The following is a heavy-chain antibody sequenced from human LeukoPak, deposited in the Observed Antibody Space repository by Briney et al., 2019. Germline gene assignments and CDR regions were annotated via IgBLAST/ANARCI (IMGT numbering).Heavy chain of an antibody. J-gene: IGHJ4*02. V-gene: IGHV3-48*01. D-gene: IGHD3-10*01. Sequence: GGSLRLSCAASGFIFSSYSMNWVRQPPGKGLEWVSYISSRGSSIYYADSVKGRFTISRDNAKNSLYLQLNSLRAEDTAVYYCARDTYGSGSYYNAPLDYWGQGTLVTVSS. CDR3: ARDTYGSGSYYNAPLDY. CDR1: GFIFSSYS. CDR2: ISSRGSSI.